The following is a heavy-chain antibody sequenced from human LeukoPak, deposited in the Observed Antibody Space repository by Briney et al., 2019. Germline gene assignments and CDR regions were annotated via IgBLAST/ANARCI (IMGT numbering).Heavy chain of an antibody. V-gene: IGHV4-4*07. D-gene: IGHD3-9*01. CDR1: GGSISSYY. CDR3: ARASTDILTGYYIHTNWFDP. CDR2: IYTSGST. Sequence: PSETLSLTCSVSGGSISSYYWSWIRQPAGKGLEWIGRIYTSGSTNYNPSLKSRVTMSVDTSKNQFSLKLSSVTAADTAVYYCARASTDILTGYYIHTNWFDPWGQGTLVTVSS. J-gene: IGHJ5*02.